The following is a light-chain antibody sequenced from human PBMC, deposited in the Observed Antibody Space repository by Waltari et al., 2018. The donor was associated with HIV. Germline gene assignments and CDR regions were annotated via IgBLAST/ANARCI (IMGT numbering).Light chain of an antibody. CDR3: QQYHDTPLWT. J-gene: IGKJ1*01. CDR1: HSVFHSFNNKDY. Sequence: DVVMTQSPDSLALSLGERATINCRTSHSVFHSFNNKDYLAWYQQKPGQPPKLIIYWASTREVGVPDRFSGSGSGTDFTLTISSLQAEDVAVYYCQQYHDTPLWTFGQGT. V-gene: IGKV4-1*01. CDR2: WAS.